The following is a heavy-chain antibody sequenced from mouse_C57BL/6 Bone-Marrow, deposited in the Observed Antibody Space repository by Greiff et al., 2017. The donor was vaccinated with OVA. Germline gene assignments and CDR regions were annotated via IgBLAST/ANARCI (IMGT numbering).Heavy chain of an antibody. CDR1: GYTFTDYY. Sequence: QVQLQQSGAELVRPGASVKLSCKASGYTFTDYYINWVKQRPGQGLEWIARIYPGSGNTYYNEKFKGKATLTAEKSSSTAYMQLSSLTSEDSAVYFCARGPLCDYWGQGTTLTVSS. V-gene: IGHV1-76*01. CDR2: IYPGSGNT. CDR3: ARGPLCDY. D-gene: IGHD6-1*01. J-gene: IGHJ2*01.